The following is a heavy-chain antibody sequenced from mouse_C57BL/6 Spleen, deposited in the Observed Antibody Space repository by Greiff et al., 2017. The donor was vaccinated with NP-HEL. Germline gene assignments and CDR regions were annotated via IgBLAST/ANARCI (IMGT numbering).Heavy chain of an antibody. D-gene: IGHD2-3*01. CDR3: ARIYDGKGERYFDV. Sequence: VHLVESGAELVKPGASVKMSCKASGYTFTTYPIEWMKQNHGKSLEWIGNFHPYNDDTKYNEKFKGKATLTVEKSSSTVYLELSRLTSDDSAVYYCARIYDGKGERYFDVWGTGTTVTVSS. CDR2: FHPYNDDT. V-gene: IGHV1-47*01. J-gene: IGHJ1*03. CDR1: GYTFTTYP.